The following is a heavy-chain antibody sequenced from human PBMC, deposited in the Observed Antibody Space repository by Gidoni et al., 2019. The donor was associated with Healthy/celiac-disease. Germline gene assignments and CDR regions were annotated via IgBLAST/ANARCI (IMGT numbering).Heavy chain of an antibody. CDR2: IYTSGRT. D-gene: IGHD6-19*01. CDR3: ARVNSGWTGKDYYYYGMDV. J-gene: IGHJ6*02. Sequence: QVQLQESGPGLVKPSETLSLTCTVSGGSISSYYWSWIRQPAGKGLEGIGRIYTSGRTNYNPSLKSRVTMSVDTSKNQFSLKLSSVTAADTAVYYCARVNSGWTGKDYYYYGMDVWGQGTTVTVSS. CDR1: GGSISSYY. V-gene: IGHV4-4*07.